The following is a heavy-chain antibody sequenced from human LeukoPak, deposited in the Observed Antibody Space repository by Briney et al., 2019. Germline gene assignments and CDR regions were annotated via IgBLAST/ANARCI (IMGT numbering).Heavy chain of an antibody. CDR1: GFTFSSYS. D-gene: IGHD1/OR15-1a*01. CDR3: ARAALNMYYGMDV. V-gene: IGHV3-21*01. CDR2: ISSSSTYI. J-gene: IGHJ6*02. Sequence: GGSLRLSCAASGFTFSSYSMNWVRQAPGKGLEWVSSISSSSTYIYYADSVKGRFTISRDNAKNSLSLQMNSLRAEDTAVYYCARAALNMYYGMDVWGQGTTVTVSS.